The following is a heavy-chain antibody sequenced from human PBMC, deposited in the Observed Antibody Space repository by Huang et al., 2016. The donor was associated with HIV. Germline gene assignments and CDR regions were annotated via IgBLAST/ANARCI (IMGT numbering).Heavy chain of an antibody. CDR3: ARPKMTATPSDSSWSYFDF. CDR1: GGSFSDYF. J-gene: IGHJ4*02. D-gene: IGHD3-10*01. CDR2: VNHRGSA. V-gene: IGHV4-34*01. Sequence: QVRLEQWGPNLLKPSDTLSLTCAVYGGSFSDYFWTWIRQSPVKGLEWIGEVNHRGSATHNPSLRSRVSMSVDSSKNQFYLNVTSVTAADTAVYFCARPKMTATPSDSSWSYFDFWGRGTPVTVSS.